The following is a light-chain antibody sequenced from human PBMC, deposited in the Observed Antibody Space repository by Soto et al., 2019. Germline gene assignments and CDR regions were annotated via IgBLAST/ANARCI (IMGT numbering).Light chain of an antibody. Sequence: QSALTQPASVSGSPGQSITITYTGTSSDVGGYNYVSWHQQHPGKAPKVMIYEVSNRPSGVSNRFSGSKSGNTASLTISGLXAEDEADYYCSSYTSSSTLGVFGTGTKVTVL. CDR2: EVS. CDR1: SSDVGGYNY. J-gene: IGLJ1*01. CDR3: SSYTSSSTLGV. V-gene: IGLV2-14*01.